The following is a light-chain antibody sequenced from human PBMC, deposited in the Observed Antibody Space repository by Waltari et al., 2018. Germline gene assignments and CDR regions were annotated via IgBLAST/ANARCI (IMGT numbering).Light chain of an antibody. CDR1: YNL. CDR2: DVS. Sequence: YNLVSWYQQTPGKAPKLMIYDVSNRPSGVSNRFSGSKSGNTASLTISGLQAEDEADYYCSSYTSSSPVVFGGGTKLTVL. V-gene: IGLV2-14*03. J-gene: IGLJ2*01. CDR3: SSYTSSSPVV.